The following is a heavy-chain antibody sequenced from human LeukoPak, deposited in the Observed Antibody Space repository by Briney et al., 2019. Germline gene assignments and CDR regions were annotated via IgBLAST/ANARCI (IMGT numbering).Heavy chain of an antibody. J-gene: IGHJ5*02. CDR3: ARSPHNSAWYEKWFDP. V-gene: IGHV4-59*12. D-gene: IGHD6-19*01. CDR1: GGSISTYY. Sequence: PSETLSLTCTVSGGSISTYYWSWIRQPPGKGLEWIADISDSGGTNYNPSLESRVTVSIDSSKNQFSLELSSVTAADTAVFYCARSPHNSAWYEKWFDPWGQGTLVTVSS. CDR2: ISDSGGT.